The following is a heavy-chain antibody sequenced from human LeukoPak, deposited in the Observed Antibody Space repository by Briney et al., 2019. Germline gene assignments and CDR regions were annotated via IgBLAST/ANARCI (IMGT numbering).Heavy chain of an antibody. CDR2: ISSSSSYI. V-gene: IGHV3-21*01. Sequence: PGGSLRLSCAASGFTFSSYSMNWVCQAPGKGLEWVSSISSSSSYIYYADSVKGRFTISRDNAKNSLYLQMNSLRAEDTAVYYCASSFYGSGTYLSIGYWGQGTLVTVSS. CDR1: GFTFSSYS. D-gene: IGHD3-10*01. CDR3: ASSFYGSGTYLSIGY. J-gene: IGHJ4*02.